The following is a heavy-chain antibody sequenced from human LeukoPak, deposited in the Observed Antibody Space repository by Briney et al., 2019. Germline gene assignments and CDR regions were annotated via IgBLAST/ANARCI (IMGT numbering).Heavy chain of an antibody. D-gene: IGHD3-10*01. CDR1: GFTFSSYA. J-gene: IGHJ5*02. CDR2: ISGSGGST. CDR3: AKVAYGSGSYYPPSWFDP. Sequence: GGSLRLSCAASGFTFSSYAMSWVRQAPGKGLEWVSAISGSGGSTYYADSVEGRFTISRDNSKNTLYLQMNSLRAEDTAVYYCAKVAYGSGSYYPPSWFDPWGQGTLVTVSS. V-gene: IGHV3-23*01.